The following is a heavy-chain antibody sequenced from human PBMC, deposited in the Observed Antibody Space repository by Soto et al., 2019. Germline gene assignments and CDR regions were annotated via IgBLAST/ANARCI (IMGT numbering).Heavy chain of an antibody. V-gene: IGHV1-18*01. J-gene: IGHJ5*02. CDR1: GYTFTSYG. D-gene: IGHD3-3*01. Sequence: GASVKVSCKASGYTFTSYGISWVRQAPGQGLEWMGWISAYNGNTNYAQKLQGRVTMTTDTSTSTAYMELRSLRSDDTAVYYCARVGELRFLEWLLAGWFDPWGQGTLVTAPQ. CDR2: ISAYNGNT. CDR3: ARVGELRFLEWLLAGWFDP.